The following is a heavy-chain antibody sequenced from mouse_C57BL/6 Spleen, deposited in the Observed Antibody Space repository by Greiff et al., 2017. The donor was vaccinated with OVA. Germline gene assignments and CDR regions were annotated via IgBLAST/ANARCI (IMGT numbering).Heavy chain of an antibody. V-gene: IGHV1-62-2*01. Sequence: VKLMESGAELVKPGASVKLSCKASGYTFTEYTIHWVKQRPGQGLEWIGWFYPGSGSIKYNEKFKDKATLTADKSSSTASMELSRMTSEDSSVYFVVRHEGGDYDCVYYFDYWGQGTTLTVSS. D-gene: IGHD2-4*01. CDR2: FYPGSGSI. CDR1: GYTFTEYT. CDR3: VRHEGGDYDCVYYFDY. J-gene: IGHJ2*01.